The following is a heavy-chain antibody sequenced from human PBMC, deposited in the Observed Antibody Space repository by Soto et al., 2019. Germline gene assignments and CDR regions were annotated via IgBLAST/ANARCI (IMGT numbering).Heavy chain of an antibody. V-gene: IGHV1-2*02. J-gene: IGHJ4*02. D-gene: IGHD3-10*01. Sequence: QVQLVQSGAEVKKPGASVKVSCEASGYTFTAYCIHWVRQAPGQGLEWMGWINPNSGVTDSAQKFQGSITMTRDTSISTAYMELSRLRSDDTAVYYCARGLRPDYWGQGTLVTVSS. CDR1: GYTFTAYC. CDR3: ARGLRPDY. CDR2: INPNSGVT.